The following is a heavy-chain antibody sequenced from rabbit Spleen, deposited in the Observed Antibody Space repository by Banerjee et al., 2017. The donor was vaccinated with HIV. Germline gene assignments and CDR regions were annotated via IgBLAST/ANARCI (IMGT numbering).Heavy chain of an antibody. Sequence: QEQLEESGGGLVQPEGSLTLTCTASGFSFSSSYWICWVRQAPGKGLEWIACIYIGSSGTYYASWAKGRFTITRSTSLNTVTLKMTSLTAADTATYFCARASYSYDYDFVIYPTYFALWGPGTLVTVS. V-gene: IGHV1S45*01. CDR1: GFSFSSSYW. CDR2: IYIGSSGT. D-gene: IGHD6-1*01. CDR3: ARASYSYDYDFVIYPTYFAL. J-gene: IGHJ4*01.